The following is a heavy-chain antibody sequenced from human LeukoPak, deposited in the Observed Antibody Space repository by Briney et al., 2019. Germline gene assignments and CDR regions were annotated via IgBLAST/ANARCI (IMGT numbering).Heavy chain of an antibody. CDR3: ARYSSGWSWYFDL. D-gene: IGHD6-19*01. J-gene: IGHJ2*01. Sequence: SETLSLTCTVSGGSMSSYYWSWIRQPPGKGLEWIGYIYYSGTTHYNPSLLSRVTISVDTSKNQFSLKLSSVTAADTAMYYCARYSSGWSWYFDLWGRGTLVTVSS. CDR2: IYYSGTT. CDR1: GGSMSSYY. V-gene: IGHV4-59*01.